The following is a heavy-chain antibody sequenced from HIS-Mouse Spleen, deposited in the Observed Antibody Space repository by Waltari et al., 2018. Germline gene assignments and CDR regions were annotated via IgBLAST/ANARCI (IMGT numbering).Heavy chain of an antibody. D-gene: IGHD1-26*01. V-gene: IGHV3-66*01. CDR3: ARTYSGSYSGAFDI. CDR1: GFTVSSND. Sequence: EVQLVASGGGLVQPGGSLRLACAASGFTVSSNDMSWVRQAPGKGLEWVSVIYSGGSTYYADSVKGRFTISRDNSKNTLYLQMNSLRAEDTAVYYCARTYSGSYSGAFDIWGQGTMVTVSS. CDR2: IYSGGST. J-gene: IGHJ3*02.